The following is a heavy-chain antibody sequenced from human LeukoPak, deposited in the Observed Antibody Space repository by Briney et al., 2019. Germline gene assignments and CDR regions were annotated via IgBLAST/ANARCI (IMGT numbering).Heavy chain of an antibody. CDR1: GYTFTGYY. V-gene: IGHV1-2*02. J-gene: IGHJ4*02. CDR2: INPNNGGT. D-gene: IGHD2-2*01. CDR3: ARPSCSSTSCGADY. Sequence: ASVKVSCKASGYTFTGYYIQWVRQAPGQGLEWMGWINPNNGGTNYAQRFQGRVTMTRDTSISTAYMELSRLRSDDTAIYYCARPSCSSTSCGADYWGQGTLVTVSS.